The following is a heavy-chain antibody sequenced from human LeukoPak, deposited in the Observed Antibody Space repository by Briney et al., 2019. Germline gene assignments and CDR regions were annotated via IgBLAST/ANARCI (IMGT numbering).Heavy chain of an antibody. V-gene: IGHV3-11*06. D-gene: IGHD2-15*01. J-gene: IGHJ5*02. CDR2: ISSSSSYI. CDR1: GFTFSDYY. Sequence: GGSLRLSCAASGFTFSDYYMSWLRQAPGKGLEWVSSISSSSSYIYYADSVKGRFTISRDNAKNSLYLQMNSLRAEDTAVYYCARGMLLGRFDPWGQGTLVTVSS. CDR3: ARGMLLGRFDP.